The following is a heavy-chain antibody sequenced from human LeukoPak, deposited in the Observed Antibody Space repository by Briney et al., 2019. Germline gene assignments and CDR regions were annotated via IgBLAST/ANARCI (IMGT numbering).Heavy chain of an antibody. V-gene: IGHV3-7*04. CDR2: IKQDGSKK. J-gene: IGHJ3*02. CDR3: ARDSSGYYYPDAFDI. Sequence: GGSLRVSCAASGFTFSSYWMSWVRQAPGKGLEWVANIKQDGSKKYYVDSVKGRFTISRDNAKNSLYLQMNSLRAEDTAAYYCARDSSGYYYPDAFDIWGQGTMVTVSS. CDR1: GFTFSSYW. D-gene: IGHD3-22*01.